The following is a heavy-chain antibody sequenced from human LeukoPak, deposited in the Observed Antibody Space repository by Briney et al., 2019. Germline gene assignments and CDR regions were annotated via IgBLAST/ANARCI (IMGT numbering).Heavy chain of an antibody. Sequence: GGSLRLSCAASGFTFSTYAMSWVRQAPGKGLDWVSAISSSGGYTYYADSVKGRFTISRDNSKNTLYLQMNSLRAEDTAVYYCAKGYSYGPSKYYFDYWGQGTLVTVSS. CDR2: ISSSGGYT. J-gene: IGHJ4*02. CDR3: AKGYSYGPSKYYFDY. V-gene: IGHV3-23*01. D-gene: IGHD5-18*01. CDR1: GFTFSTYA.